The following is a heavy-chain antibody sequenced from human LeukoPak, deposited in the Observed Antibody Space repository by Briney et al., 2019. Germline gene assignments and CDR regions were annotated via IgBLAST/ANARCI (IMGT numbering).Heavy chain of an antibody. CDR1: GFTFSSYS. D-gene: IGHD1-14*01. V-gene: IGHV3-21*01. J-gene: IGHJ3*02. Sequence: GGSLRLSCAASGFTFSSYSMNWVRQAPGKGLEWVSSISSSGSYIYYADSVKGRFTISRDNAKNSLYLQMNSLRAEDTAVYYCARESAGAVFDAFDIWGQGTMVTVSS. CDR3: ARESAGAVFDAFDI. CDR2: ISSSGSYI.